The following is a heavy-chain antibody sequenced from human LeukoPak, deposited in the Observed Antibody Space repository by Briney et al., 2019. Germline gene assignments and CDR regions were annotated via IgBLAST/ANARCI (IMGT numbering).Heavy chain of an antibody. Sequence: SLTVSRPASGFTLRSYGMHWVGRAPGRGREWVDNIKQDGCETYSVDSVRGRFTISRDNAKNSLYLQMNSLRAEDAAVYYCARDFWGAYRVVYFDCWGQGTLVTVSP. CDR2: IKQDGCET. J-gene: IGHJ4*02. D-gene: IGHD3-3*01. CDR3: ARDFWGAYRVVYFDC. V-gene: IGHV3-7*01. CDR1: GFTLRSYG.